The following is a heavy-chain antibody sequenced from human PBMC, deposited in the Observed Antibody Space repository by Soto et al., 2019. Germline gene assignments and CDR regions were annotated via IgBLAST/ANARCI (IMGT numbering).Heavy chain of an antibody. Sequence: QITLKESGPPLVKPTQTLTLTCTFSGFSLSTSGVGVGWIRQPPGKALEWLALIYWDDDKRHSPSLKSRLTITKDTTKNQVVLTMTNMDPVDTATYYCAHRKVRTAPGGSYYRYYYGMDVCGKGTTVTVAS. CDR3: AHRKVRTAPGGSYYRYYYGMDV. J-gene: IGHJ6*04. V-gene: IGHV2-5*02. D-gene: IGHD1-26*01. CDR1: GFSLSTSGVG. CDR2: IYWDDDK.